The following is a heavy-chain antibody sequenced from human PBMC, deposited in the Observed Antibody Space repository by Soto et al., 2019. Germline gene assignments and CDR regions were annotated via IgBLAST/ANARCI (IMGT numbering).Heavy chain of an antibody. CDR3: ARGRARYYSNYYYGMDV. CDR2: INHSGST. Sequence: SETLSLTCAVYGGSFSGYYWSWIRQPPGKGLEWIGEINHSGSTNYNPSLKSRVTISVDTSKNQFSLKLSSVTAADTAVYYCARGRARYYSNYYYGMDVWGQGTTVTVSS. J-gene: IGHJ6*02. V-gene: IGHV4-34*01. D-gene: IGHD3-10*01. CDR1: GGSFSGYY.